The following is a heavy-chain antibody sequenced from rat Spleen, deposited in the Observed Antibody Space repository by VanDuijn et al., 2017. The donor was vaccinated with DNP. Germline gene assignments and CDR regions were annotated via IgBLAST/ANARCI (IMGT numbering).Heavy chain of an antibody. J-gene: IGHJ2*01. V-gene: IGHV5-17*01. Sequence: EVQLVESGGGLVQPGNSLKLSCTDSGFTFSDYAMAWVRQSPKKALEWVATIIYDGTTTYYRDSVKGRFTISRDNAKNTLYLQMNSLRSEDMATYYCARWNSGHFDYWGQGVMVPVSS. D-gene: IGHD4-3*01. CDR2: IIYDGTTT. CDR1: GFTFSDYA. CDR3: ARWNSGHFDY.